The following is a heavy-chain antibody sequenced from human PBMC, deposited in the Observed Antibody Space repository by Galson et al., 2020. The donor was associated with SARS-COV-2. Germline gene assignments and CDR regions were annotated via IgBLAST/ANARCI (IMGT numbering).Heavy chain of an antibody. CDR3: AKRNGYNKYYFDY. D-gene: IGHD6-25*01. V-gene: IGHV3-23*01. J-gene: IGHJ4*02. CDR2: MSDNDDNT. CDR1: GFTFSNYG. Sequence: GGSLRLSCGASGFTFSNYGMSWVRQAPGKGLEWVSGMSDNDDNTYYADSVKGRFTISRDNSKNTLYLQMDSLRAEDTAVYYCAKRNGYNKYYFDYWGQGALVTVSS.